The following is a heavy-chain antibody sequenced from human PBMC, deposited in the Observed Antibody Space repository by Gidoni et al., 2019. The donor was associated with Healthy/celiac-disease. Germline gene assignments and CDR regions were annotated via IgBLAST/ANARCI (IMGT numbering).Heavy chain of an antibody. J-gene: IGHJ4*02. CDR2: IIPIFGTA. D-gene: IGHD1-7*01. CDR1: GGTFSSYA. Sequence: QVQRVQSGAEGKKTGSAGKVSCKASGGTFSSYAISWVRQAPGQGLEWMGGIIPIFGTANYAQKFQGRVTITADESTSTAYMELSSLRSEDTAVYYCARDGKDKELLFDYWGQGTLVTVSS. V-gene: IGHV1-69*01. CDR3: ARDGKDKELLFDY.